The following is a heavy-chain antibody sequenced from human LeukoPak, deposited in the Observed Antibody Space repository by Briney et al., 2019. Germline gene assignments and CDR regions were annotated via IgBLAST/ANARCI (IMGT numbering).Heavy chain of an antibody. CDR2: IKQDGSDK. J-gene: IGHJ4*02. Sequence: GGSLRLSCAASGFTFSSYAMHWVRQAPGKGLEWVASIKQDGSDKYYVDSVKGRFTFSRDNAKNSLYLQMNSLRAEDTAVYHCTRGAGSSDYWGQGTLVTVSA. CDR1: GFTFSSYA. CDR3: TRGAGSSDY. D-gene: IGHD1-26*01. V-gene: IGHV3-7*05.